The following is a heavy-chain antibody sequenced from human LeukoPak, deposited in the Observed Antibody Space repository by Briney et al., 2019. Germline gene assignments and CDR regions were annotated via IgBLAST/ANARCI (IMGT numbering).Heavy chain of an antibody. Sequence: ASVKVSCKASSYIFTSYGISWVRQAPGQGLEWMGWISAYNGNTNYAQKLQGRVTMTTDTSTSTAYMELRSLRSDDTAVYYCARLSSAAGSDYWGQGTLVTVSS. J-gene: IGHJ4*02. CDR1: SYIFTSYG. CDR3: ARLSSAAGSDY. CDR2: ISAYNGNT. D-gene: IGHD6-13*01. V-gene: IGHV1-18*01.